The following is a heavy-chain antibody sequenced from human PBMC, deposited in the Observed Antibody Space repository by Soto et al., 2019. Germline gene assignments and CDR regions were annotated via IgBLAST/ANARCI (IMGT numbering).Heavy chain of an antibody. Sequence: QITLNESGPTQVKPRQTLTLTCTFSGFSLTTSGVGVDWIRQSPGKAPEWLALIYWDDDKRYSTSLKSRLTITKDTSKNQVVLTMADLDPVDTATYYCAHRVLRTVFGLVTTTAIYFDFWGQGTPVAVSS. CDR3: AHRVLRTVFGLVTTTAIYFDF. CDR2: IYWDDDK. J-gene: IGHJ4*02. CDR1: GFSLTTSGVG. D-gene: IGHD3-3*01. V-gene: IGHV2-5*02.